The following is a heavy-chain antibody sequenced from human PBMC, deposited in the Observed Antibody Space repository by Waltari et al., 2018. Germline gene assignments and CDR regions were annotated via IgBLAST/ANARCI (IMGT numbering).Heavy chain of an antibody. CDR2: ISYDGSNK. V-gene: IGHV3-30-3*01. J-gene: IGHJ4*02. CDR3: ARERPILPIFDY. D-gene: IGHD2-21*01. CDR1: GFTFSSYA. Sequence: QVQLVESGGGVVQPGRSLSLSCAASGFTFSSYAMHWVRQAPGKGLEWVAVISYDGSNKYYADSVKGRFTISRDNSKNTLYLQMNSLRAEDTAVYYCARERPILPIFDYWGQGTLVTVSS.